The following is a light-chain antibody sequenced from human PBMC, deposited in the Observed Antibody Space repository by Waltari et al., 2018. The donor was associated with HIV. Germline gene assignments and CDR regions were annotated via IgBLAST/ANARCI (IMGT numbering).Light chain of an antibody. CDR1: HPHIRSNN. J-gene: IGLJ3*02. CDR2: LND. Sequence: QSVLTQPPSASGTPGPRVTISCSGSHPHIRSNNVHGYQQPPGAAPKLLISLNDQRPSGVPDRFSGSKSGTSASLVISGLRSEDEADYFCSVWDDSLAGWMFGGGTRLTVL. V-gene: IGLV1-47*01. CDR3: SVWDDSLAGWM.